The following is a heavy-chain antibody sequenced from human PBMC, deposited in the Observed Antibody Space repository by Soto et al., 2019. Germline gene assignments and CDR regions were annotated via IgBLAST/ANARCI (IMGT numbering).Heavy chain of an antibody. Sequence: EVQLVESGGGLVQPGGSLKLSCAASGFTFSGSAMRWVRQASGKGLEWVGRIRSKANSYATAYAASVKGRFTISRDDSKNTAYLQMNSLKTEDTAVYYCTRLGGIAVAGAYYWGQGTLVTVSS. V-gene: IGHV3-73*02. CDR3: TRLGGIAVAGAYY. CDR1: GFTFSGSA. D-gene: IGHD6-19*01. CDR2: IRSKANSYAT. J-gene: IGHJ4*02.